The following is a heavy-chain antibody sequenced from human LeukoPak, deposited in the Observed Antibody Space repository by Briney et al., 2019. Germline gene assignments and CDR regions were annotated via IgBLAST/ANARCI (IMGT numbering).Heavy chain of an antibody. CDR1: GFTFSFYA. D-gene: IGHD4-23*01. Sequence: GGSLRLSCSASGFTFSFYAMHWVRQAPGKRPECVSAITGDGGRTYYADAVKGRFTISRDNPKDTLYLQMNGLRADDTAIYYCVKDPFYGGNPLYYFHYWGQGTLVTVSS. CDR3: VKDPFYGGNPLYYFHY. V-gene: IGHV3-64D*06. J-gene: IGHJ4*02. CDR2: ITGDGGRT.